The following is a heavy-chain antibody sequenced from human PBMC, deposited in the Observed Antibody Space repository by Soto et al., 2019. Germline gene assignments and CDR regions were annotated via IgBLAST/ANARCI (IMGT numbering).Heavy chain of an antibody. V-gene: IGHV2-5*02. CDR2: IYWDEDK. J-gene: IGHJ5*02. D-gene: IGHD6-13*01. CDR1: GFSHSSSGVG. Sequence: QITLKESGPTLVKPTQTLTLTCTYSGFSHSSSGVGVGWIRQPPGKTLEWLGLIYWDEDKRYSPSLKSRVTITKDTSKIQVVLTMTNMDPVDTATYYCAHTFSSTWNSWFDPWGQGTLVTVSS. CDR3: AHTFSSTWNSWFDP.